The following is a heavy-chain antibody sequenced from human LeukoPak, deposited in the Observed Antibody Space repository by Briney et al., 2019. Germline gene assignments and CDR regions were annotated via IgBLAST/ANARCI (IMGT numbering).Heavy chain of an antibody. V-gene: IGHV1-18*01. CDR2: ISAYNGNT. D-gene: IGHD2-2*01. CDR3: ARLADCSSSSCRSFDY. J-gene: IGHJ4*02. Sequence: ASVNVSCKASVYTFTSYGISWVRQAPGQGLEWMGWISAYNGNTNYAQKLQGRVTMTTDTSTSTAYMELSRLRSDDTAVYYCARLADCSSSSCRSFDYWGQGTLVTVSS. CDR1: VYTFTSYG.